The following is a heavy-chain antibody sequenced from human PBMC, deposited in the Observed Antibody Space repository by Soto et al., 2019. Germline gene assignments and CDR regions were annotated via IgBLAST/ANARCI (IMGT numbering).Heavy chain of an antibody. D-gene: IGHD2-15*01. Sequence: GGSLRLSCAASGLTLSTSSMNWVRQAPGKGLEWISYISRSTSVTAYADSVKGRFTISRDNAKNSLYLQMNSLRAEDTAVYYCARDTRYCSGGSCSYYYMDVWGKGTTVTVSS. CDR1: GLTLSTSS. V-gene: IGHV3-21*05. CDR2: ISRSTSVT. J-gene: IGHJ6*03. CDR3: ARDTRYCSGGSCSYYYMDV.